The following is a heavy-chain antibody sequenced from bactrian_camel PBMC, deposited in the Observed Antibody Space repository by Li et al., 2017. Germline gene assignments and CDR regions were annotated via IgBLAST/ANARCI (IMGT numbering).Heavy chain of an antibody. CDR2: FDGRGSI. J-gene: IGHJ6*01. Sequence: HVQLVESGGGSVQAGGTLTLSCAASEDAFSNYCMGWLRQAPGKERERVAEFDGRGSITYLDSVKGRFTIAQVNANNTLYLQMDSLKPEDTAMYYCAAERGLADNTPSSFGGVRFGYWGQGTQVTVS. D-gene: IGHD2*01. CDR3: AAERGLADNTPSSFGGVRFGY. CDR1: EDAFSNYC. V-gene: IGHV3S1*01.